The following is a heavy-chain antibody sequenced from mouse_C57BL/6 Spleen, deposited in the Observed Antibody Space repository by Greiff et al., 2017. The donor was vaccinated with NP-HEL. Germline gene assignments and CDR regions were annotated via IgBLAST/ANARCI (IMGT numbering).Heavy chain of an antibody. Sequence: QVQLQQPGAELVRPGSSVKLSCKASGYTFTSYWMHWVKQRPIQGLEWIGNIDPSDSETHYNQKFKDKATLTVDKSSSTAYMQLSSLTSEDSAVYYCAREESYGSSPYYFDYWGQGTTLTVSS. CDR3: AREESYGSSPYYFDY. CDR2: IDPSDSET. CDR1: GYTFTSYW. V-gene: IGHV1-52*01. J-gene: IGHJ2*01. D-gene: IGHD1-1*01.